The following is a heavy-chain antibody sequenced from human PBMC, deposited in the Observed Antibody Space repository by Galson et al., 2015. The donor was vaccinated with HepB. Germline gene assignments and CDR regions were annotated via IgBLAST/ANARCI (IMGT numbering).Heavy chain of an antibody. Sequence: SVKVSCKASRYTFTNYGMNWVRQAPGQGLEWMGWINTNTGNPTYAQAFTGRFVFSLDTSVSTAYLQISSLKAEDTAVYYCARHHGVFDIWGQGTMVTVSS. J-gene: IGHJ3*02. V-gene: IGHV7-4-1*02. CDR3: ARHHGVFDI. D-gene: IGHD3-16*01. CDR2: INTNTGNP. CDR1: RYTFTNYG.